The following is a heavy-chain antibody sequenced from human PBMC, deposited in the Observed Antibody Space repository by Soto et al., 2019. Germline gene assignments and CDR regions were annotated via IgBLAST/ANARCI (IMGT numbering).Heavy chain of an antibody. CDR3: ARLRIATNTYKWFQP. V-gene: IGHV4-31*03. CDR1: VAALNSGNYY. Sequence: SETLSLTCSVSVAALNSGNYYCSWIGQVPGKGLEWIGHIYVTGAVDYNPSLRDRITISQDTSERQFSLNLRLVTAADTAVYYCARLRIATNTYKWFQPWGQGTLVNVSS. J-gene: IGHJ5*02. CDR2: IYVTGAV. D-gene: IGHD2-21*01.